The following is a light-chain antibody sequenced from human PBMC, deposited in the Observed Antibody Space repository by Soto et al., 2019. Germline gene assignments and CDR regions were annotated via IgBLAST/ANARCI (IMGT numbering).Light chain of an antibody. Sequence: QSLLTHPASVSGSPGQSITISCTGSSRDIGAYNYVSWFQQYPGKAPKLIISEVSNRPSGVSNRFSGSKSGTAASLTISGLQTEDEADYFCFSFTTDWTHVFGTGTKVTVL. CDR3: FSFTTDWTHV. CDR2: EVS. CDR1: SRDIGAYNY. J-gene: IGLJ1*01. V-gene: IGLV2-14*01.